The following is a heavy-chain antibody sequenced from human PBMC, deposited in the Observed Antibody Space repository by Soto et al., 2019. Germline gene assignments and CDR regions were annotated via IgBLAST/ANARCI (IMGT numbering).Heavy chain of an antibody. CDR2: IHHSGST. CDR1: GGSISSGGYY. CDR3: ARSVFP. V-gene: IGHV4-31*03. J-gene: IGHJ5*02. Sequence: PSETLSLTCNVSGGSISSGGYYWTWIRQHPGKGLEWIGNIHHSGSTFYNPSLKSRVSISVDTSKNQFSLKLSSVTAADTAVYYCARSVFPWGQGTLVTVSS.